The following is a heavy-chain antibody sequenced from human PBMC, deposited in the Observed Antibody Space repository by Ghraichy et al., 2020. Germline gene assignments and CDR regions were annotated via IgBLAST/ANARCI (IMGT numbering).Heavy chain of an antibody. CDR1: GGSISSGGYY. D-gene: IGHD2-2*02. V-gene: IGHV4-31*03. CDR3: ARDCRSTSCYSAFDI. J-gene: IGHJ3*02. CDR2: IYYSGRT. Sequence: SLNISCTVSGGSISSGGYYWSWIRQHPGKGLEWIGYIYYSGRTYYNPSLKSRVTISVDTSKNQFSLKLSSVTAADTAVYYCARDCRSTSCYSAFDIWGQGTMVTVSS.